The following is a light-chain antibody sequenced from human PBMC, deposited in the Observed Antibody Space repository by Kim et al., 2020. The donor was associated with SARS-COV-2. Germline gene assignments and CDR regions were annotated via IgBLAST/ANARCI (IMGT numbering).Light chain of an antibody. Sequence: QSALTQPPSASGSPGQSVTISCTGTSSDVGGYNYVSWYQQHPGKAPKLMIYKVSERPSGVPDRFSGSKSGNTASLTVSGLQAEDEADYYCSSYAGSNNLVFGGGTKVTVL. CDR1: SSDVGGYNY. CDR2: KVS. J-gene: IGLJ3*02. CDR3: SSYAGSNNLV. V-gene: IGLV2-8*01.